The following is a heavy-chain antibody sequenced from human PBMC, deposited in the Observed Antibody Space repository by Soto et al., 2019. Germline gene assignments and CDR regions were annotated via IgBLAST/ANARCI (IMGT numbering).Heavy chain of an antibody. Sequence: GASVKVSCKTSGYSFTNYFLHWVRQAPGQGLEWMGIINPSDGSTRYAQRIQGRVTMARDTSTGTVYMELSSLRSEDTAVYYCARGYGSGTYYEHWGPGTQVTVYS. D-gene: IGHD3-10*01. V-gene: IGHV1-46*01. CDR3: ARGYGSGTYYEH. J-gene: IGHJ4*02. CDR2: INPSDGST. CDR1: GYSFTNYF.